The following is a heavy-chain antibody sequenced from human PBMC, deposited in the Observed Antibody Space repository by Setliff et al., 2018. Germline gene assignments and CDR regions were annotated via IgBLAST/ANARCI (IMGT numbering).Heavy chain of an antibody. CDR3: ARGPTIFGAIYYMDV. J-gene: IGHJ6*03. Sequence: PSETLSLTCAVYGGSFSGYYWSWIRQPPGKGLEWIGEINHSGSTNYNPSLKSRVTISVDTSKNQFSLKLSSVTAADTAVYYCARGPTIFGAIYYMDVWGKGTTVTVSS. CDR2: INHSGST. CDR1: GGSFSGYY. D-gene: IGHD3-3*01. V-gene: IGHV4-34*01.